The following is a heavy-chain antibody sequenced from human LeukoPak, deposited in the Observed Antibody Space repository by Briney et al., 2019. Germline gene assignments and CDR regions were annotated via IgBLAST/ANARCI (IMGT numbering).Heavy chain of an antibody. CDR2: ISSSSSYI. CDR3: ARENQYYFDY. Sequence: NTGGSLRLSCAASGFTFSSYTMNWVRQAPGKGLEWVSSISSSSSYIYCADSVKGRFTISRDNAKNSLYLQMNSLRAEDTAVYYCARENQYYFDYWGQGTLVTVSS. V-gene: IGHV3-21*01. CDR1: GFTFSSYT. J-gene: IGHJ4*02.